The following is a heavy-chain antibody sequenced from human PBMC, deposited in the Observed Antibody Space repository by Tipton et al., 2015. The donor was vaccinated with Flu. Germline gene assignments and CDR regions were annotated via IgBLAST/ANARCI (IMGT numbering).Heavy chain of an antibody. CDR2: TYGSGNT. CDR1: GYAISSGHY. D-gene: IGHD3-3*01. J-gene: IGHJ4*02. Sequence: TLSLTCAVSGYAISSGHYWGWIRQPPGKGLEWLGSTYGSGNTHYNPSLKSRVTISIDTSKNQFSLKLSSVTAADTAVFYCATQRAYDFWSGYEFDHWGQGTPVTVSS. V-gene: IGHV4-38-2*01. CDR3: ATQRAYDFWSGYEFDH.